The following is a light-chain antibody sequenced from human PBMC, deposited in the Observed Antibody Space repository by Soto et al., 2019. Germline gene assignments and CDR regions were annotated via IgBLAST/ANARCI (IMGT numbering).Light chain of an antibody. J-gene: IGKJ4*01. CDR1: QSVSSSY. CDR3: QQYNSYSPLT. CDR2: GAS. Sequence: EIVLPQSPGPLSLSPGERASLSCRASQSVSSSYLAWYQQQPAQPPRLLIYGASTRATGIPARFSSSGCATAFTLTASSLQPHDFSTYYCQQYNSYSPLTFGGGTKVDIK. V-gene: IGKV3-20*01.